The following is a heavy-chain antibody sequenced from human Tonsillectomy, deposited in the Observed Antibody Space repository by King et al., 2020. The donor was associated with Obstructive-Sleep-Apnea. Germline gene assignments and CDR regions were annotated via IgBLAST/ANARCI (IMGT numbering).Heavy chain of an antibody. CDR3: AKGARLALMDH. CDR2: IGLRDDEK. J-gene: IGHJ4*02. D-gene: IGHD3-9*01. Sequence: VQLVESGGGLAQPGGSQRPSCSASGFSFSSLGMSWRRQAPGKGLEWVSSIGLRDDEKKTADSVKGRFTISRDNSKNTLQRHMNSLRVEDTAIYFCAKGARLALMDHWGQGTLVTVSS. V-gene: IGHV3-23*04. CDR1: GFSFSSLG.